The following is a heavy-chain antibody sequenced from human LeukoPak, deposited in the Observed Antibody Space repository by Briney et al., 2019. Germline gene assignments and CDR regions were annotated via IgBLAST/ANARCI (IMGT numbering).Heavy chain of an antibody. J-gene: IGHJ4*02. CDR2: ISGSGGST. V-gene: IGHV3-23*01. Sequence: PGGSLRLSCAASGFTFSSYAMSWVRQAPGKGLEWVSAISGSGGSTYYADSVKGRFTISRDNSKNTLYLQMNSLRAEDTAVYYCAKAEYSTNGVCGDYWGQGTLVTVSS. D-gene: IGHD2-8*01. CDR3: AKAEYSTNGVCGDY. CDR1: GFTFSSYA.